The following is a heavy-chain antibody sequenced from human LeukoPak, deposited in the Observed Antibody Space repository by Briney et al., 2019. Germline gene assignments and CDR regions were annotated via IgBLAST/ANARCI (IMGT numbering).Heavy chain of an antibody. D-gene: IGHD5-18*01. V-gene: IGHV1-46*01. Sequence: GASVKVSCKASGYTFTSYYMHWVRQAPGQGLEWMGIINPSGGSTSYAQKFQGRVTMTRDTSTSTVYMELSSLRSEDTAVYYCARDRDAGYSYGYHYYYYYMDVWGKGTTVTVSS. CDR1: GYTFTSYY. CDR3: ARDRDAGYSYGYHYYYYYMDV. J-gene: IGHJ6*03. CDR2: INPSGGST.